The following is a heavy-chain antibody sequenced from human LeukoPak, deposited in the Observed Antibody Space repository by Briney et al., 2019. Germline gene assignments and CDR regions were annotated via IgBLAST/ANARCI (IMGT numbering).Heavy chain of an antibody. Sequence: ASVKVSCKASGYTFTGYYMHWVRQAPGQGLEWMEWINPNSGGTNYAQKFQGRVTMTRDTSISTAYMELSRLRSDDTAVYYCARRYCSGGSCYPIFDYWGQGTLVTVSS. CDR3: ARRYCSGGSCYPIFDY. J-gene: IGHJ4*02. CDR2: INPNSGGT. D-gene: IGHD2-15*01. CDR1: GYTFTGYY. V-gene: IGHV1-2*02.